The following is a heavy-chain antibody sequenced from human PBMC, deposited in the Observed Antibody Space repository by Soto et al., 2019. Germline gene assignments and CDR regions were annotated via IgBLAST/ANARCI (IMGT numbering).Heavy chain of an antibody. V-gene: IGHV3-23*01. Sequence: GGSLRLSCAASGFTFSTYAMSWVRQAPGKGLQWVSAITGSGTGTYYADSVKGRFTISRDNSKNTLYLQMNSLRAEDTAVYYCAGPGYSSQDYWGQGALVTVSS. CDR2: ITGSGTGT. CDR3: AGPGYSSQDY. J-gene: IGHJ4*02. D-gene: IGHD5-18*01. CDR1: GFTFSTYA.